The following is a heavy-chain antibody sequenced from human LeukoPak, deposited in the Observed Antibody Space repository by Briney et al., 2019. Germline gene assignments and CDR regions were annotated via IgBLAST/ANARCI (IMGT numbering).Heavy chain of an antibody. CDR1: GFTFTRFR. CDR3: ARGGEYSGPIGADY. V-gene: IGHV3-74*01. D-gene: IGHD1-26*01. CDR2: INNDGTDR. J-gene: IGHJ4*02. Sequence: GGSLRLSCAASGFTFTRFRMHWVGQAPGKGGVWVSRINNDGTDRSYADSVKGRFSISRDNAKNTLYLQMNSLRVEDTAVYYCARGGEYSGPIGADYWGQGTLVTVS.